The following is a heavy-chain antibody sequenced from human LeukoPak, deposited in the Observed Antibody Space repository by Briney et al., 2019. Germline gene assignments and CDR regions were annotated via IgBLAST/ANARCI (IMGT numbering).Heavy chain of an antibody. J-gene: IGHJ4*02. D-gene: IGHD2-15*01. V-gene: IGHV1-8*01. CDR2: MNPHSGNT. CDR1: GYTFTSYD. Sequence: ASVKVSCKASGYTFTSYDINWVRQATGQGLEWMGWMNPHSGNTGYAQKFQGRVTMTRNSSITTAYMELSSLRSEDTAVYYCARRHGRCSDGSCYYPDYWGQGTLVTVSS. CDR3: ARRHGRCSDGSCYYPDY.